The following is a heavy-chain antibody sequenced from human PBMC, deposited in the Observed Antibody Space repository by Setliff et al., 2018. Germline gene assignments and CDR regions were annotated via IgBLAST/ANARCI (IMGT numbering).Heavy chain of an antibody. CDR1: GGSISNQY. Sequence: SETLSLTCSVSGGSISNQYWSWIRQPPGKGLELIGYIYYSETAKYNPSLKSRVTISVDASKRQFFLRLTSVIAADTAVYYCAATGEYGDYDYWGQGTLVTVSS. V-gene: IGHV4-59*11. J-gene: IGHJ4*02. CDR3: AATGEYGDYDY. D-gene: IGHD4-17*01. CDR2: IYYSETA.